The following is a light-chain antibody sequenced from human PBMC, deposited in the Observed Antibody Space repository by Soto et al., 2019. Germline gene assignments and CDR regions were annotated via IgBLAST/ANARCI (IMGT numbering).Light chain of an antibody. V-gene: IGKV1-8*01. Sequence: AIRMTQPPSSLSASTGDRVTITCRASQDISSYLAWYQQNPWKAPKYLIYAASTLQSGVPSRFSGSGSVTDFTLTISCLQSEDFATYYCQQYYSYPRTFGQGTQVEIK. CDR1: QDISSY. CDR2: AAS. CDR3: QQYYSYPRT. J-gene: IGKJ1*01.